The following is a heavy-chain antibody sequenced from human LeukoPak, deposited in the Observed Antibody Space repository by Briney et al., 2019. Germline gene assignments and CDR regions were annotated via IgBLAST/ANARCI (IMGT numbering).Heavy chain of an antibody. V-gene: IGHV4-4*07. CDR2: IYTSGST. Sequence: SETLSLTCTVSGGSISSYYWSWIRQPAEKGLEWIGRIYTSGSTNYNPSLKSRVTMSVDTSKNQFSLKLSSVTAADTAVYYCAREEGRYCSSTSCYIGAFDIWGQGTMVTVSS. J-gene: IGHJ3*02. D-gene: IGHD2-2*02. CDR1: GGSISSYY. CDR3: AREEGRYCSSTSCYIGAFDI.